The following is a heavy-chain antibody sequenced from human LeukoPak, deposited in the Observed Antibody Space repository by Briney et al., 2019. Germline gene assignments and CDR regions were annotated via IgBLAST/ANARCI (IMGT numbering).Heavy chain of an antibody. CDR2: IYYTGNT. CDR3: VRHSRVVAFDY. Sequence: PSETLSLTCTVSGVSISNHYSSWIRQPPGKGLEWIGYIYYTGNTNYNPSLKSRVTISEDTSKNQVSLKLSSVTAADAAVYYCVRHSRVVAFDYWGQGNLVTVSS. D-gene: IGHD2-15*01. CDR1: GVSISNHY. V-gene: IGHV4-59*08. J-gene: IGHJ4*02.